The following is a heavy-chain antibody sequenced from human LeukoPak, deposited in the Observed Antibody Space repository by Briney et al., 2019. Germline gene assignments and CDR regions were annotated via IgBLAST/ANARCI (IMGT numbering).Heavy chain of an antibody. D-gene: IGHD5-12*01. CDR1: GFTSSDYY. Sequence: GGSLRLSCAASGFTSSDYYMSWIRQAPGKGLEWVSYISGSGSTIYYADSVRGRFTISRDNAKNSLYLQMNSLGAEDTAVYYCARDSGYDWHAFDIWGQGTMVTVSS. CDR3: ARDSGYDWHAFDI. V-gene: IGHV3-11*04. J-gene: IGHJ3*02. CDR2: ISGSGSTI.